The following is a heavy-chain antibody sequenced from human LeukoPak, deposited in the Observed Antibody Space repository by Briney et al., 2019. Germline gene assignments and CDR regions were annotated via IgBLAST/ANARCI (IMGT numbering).Heavy chain of an antibody. Sequence: GGSLRLSCAASDFGFITYAMSWVRRAPGKGLGWVSTITGRGDATYYADSVKGRFTISRDNSKNTLYLQMGSLRAEDMAVYYCARGRYNWNFDNWGQGTLVTVSS. V-gene: IGHV3-23*01. D-gene: IGHD1-1*01. CDR3: ARGRYNWNFDN. CDR1: DFGFITYA. J-gene: IGHJ4*02. CDR2: ITGRGDAT.